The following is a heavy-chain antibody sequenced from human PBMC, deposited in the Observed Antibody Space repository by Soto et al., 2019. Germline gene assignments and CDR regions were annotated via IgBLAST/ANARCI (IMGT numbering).Heavy chain of an antibody. Sequence: SETLSLTCAVYGGSFSGYYWSWIRQPPGKGLGWIGEINHSGSTNYNPSLKSRVTISVDTSKNQFSLKLSSVTAADTAVYYCARGGRYYGSGSYYFDYWGQGTLVTVSS. V-gene: IGHV4-34*01. D-gene: IGHD3-10*01. CDR2: INHSGST. J-gene: IGHJ4*02. CDR1: GGSFSGYY. CDR3: ARGGRYYGSGSYYFDY.